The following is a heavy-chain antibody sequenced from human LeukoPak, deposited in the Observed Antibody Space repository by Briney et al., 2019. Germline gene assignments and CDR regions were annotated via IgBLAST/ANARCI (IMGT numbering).Heavy chain of an antibody. CDR3: AKDANYLDSSGYLIPFDY. D-gene: IGHD3-22*01. V-gene: IGHV3-23*01. Sequence: GGSLRLSCSASGFTFSRSAMTWVRQLPGGGLEWVSSISGNGQQTYYGDSVEGRFSVSRDNSQNTLYLQMDSLRADDSALYYCAKDANYLDSSGYLIPFDYWGQGTLVTVSS. CDR1: GFTFSRSA. CDR2: ISGNGQQT. J-gene: IGHJ4*02.